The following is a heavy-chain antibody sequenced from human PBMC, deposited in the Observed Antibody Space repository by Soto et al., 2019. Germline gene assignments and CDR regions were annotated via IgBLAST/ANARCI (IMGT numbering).Heavy chain of an antibody. D-gene: IGHD6-19*01. V-gene: IGHV3-33*06. J-gene: IGHJ6*02. CDR3: AKDTSEAVAGPTSRYGMDV. CDR1: GFTFSSYG. Sequence: GGSLRLSCAASGFTFSSYGMHWVRQAPGKGLEWVAVIWYDGSNKYYADSVKGRFTISRDNSKNTLYLQMNSLRAEDTAVYYCAKDTSEAVAGPTSRYGMDVWGPGTTVTVSS. CDR2: IWYDGSNK.